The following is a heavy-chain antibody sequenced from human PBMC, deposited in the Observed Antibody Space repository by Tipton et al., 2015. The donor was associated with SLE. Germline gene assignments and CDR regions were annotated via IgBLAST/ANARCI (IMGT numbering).Heavy chain of an antibody. D-gene: IGHD6-13*01. J-gene: IGHJ3*02. Sequence: SLRLSCAASGFTFSSCAMTWVRQAPGKGLEWVSAISGSGHSTYYADFVKGRFTISRDNSKNTLYLQMNSLRAEDTAVYYCATSGGPYSSRGDAFDIWGQGTMVTVSS. CDR3: ATSGGPYSSRGDAFDI. CDR2: ISGSGHST. V-gene: IGHV3-23*01. CDR1: GFTFSSCA.